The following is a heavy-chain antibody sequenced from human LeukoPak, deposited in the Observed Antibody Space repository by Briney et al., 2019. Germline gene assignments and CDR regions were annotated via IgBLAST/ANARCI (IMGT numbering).Heavy chain of an antibody. CDR3: ARVEEYQLPPDY. CDR1: GFTFSSYG. V-gene: IGHV3-33*01. CDR2: IWYDGSNK. J-gene: IGHJ4*02. D-gene: IGHD2-2*01. Sequence: PGGSLRLSCAASGFTFSSYGMHWVRQAPGKGLEWVAVIWYDGSNKYYADSVKGRFTISRDNSKNTLYLQMNSLRAEDTAVYYCARVEEYQLPPDYWGQGTLVTVSS.